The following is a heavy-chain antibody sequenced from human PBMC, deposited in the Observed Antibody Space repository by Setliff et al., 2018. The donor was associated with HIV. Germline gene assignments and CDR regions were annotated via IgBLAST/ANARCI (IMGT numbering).Heavy chain of an antibody. V-gene: IGHV4-59*01. CDR3: ARVVRQVPASYYYYYMDV. CDR2: IYYSGST. CDR1: GGSISTYY. D-gene: IGHD2-2*01. Sequence: ASETLSLTCSVSGGSISTYYWSWIRQPPGQGLEWIGYIYYSGSTNYNPSLKSRVTISVNKSKNQSSLKLRSVTAADTAVYYCARVVRQVPASYYYYYMDVWGKGTTVTVSS. J-gene: IGHJ6*03.